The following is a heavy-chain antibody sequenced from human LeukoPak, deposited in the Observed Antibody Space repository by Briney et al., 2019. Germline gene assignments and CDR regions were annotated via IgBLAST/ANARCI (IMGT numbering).Heavy chain of an antibody. J-gene: IGHJ4*02. D-gene: IGHD6-13*01. V-gene: IGHV3-64*01. Sequence: GGSLRLSCAASGFIFTRYALHWVRQAPGKGLEYVSGISSSGDTTYYANSVKGRFTISRDNSKNTVFLQMGSLRTEDMAVYYCARDTGSAAAGYFGYWGQGIPVTVSS. CDR1: GFIFTRYA. CDR3: ARDTGSAAAGYFGY. CDR2: ISSSGDTT.